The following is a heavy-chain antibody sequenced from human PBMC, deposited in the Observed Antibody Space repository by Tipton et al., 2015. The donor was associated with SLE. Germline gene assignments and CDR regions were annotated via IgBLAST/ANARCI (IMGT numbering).Heavy chain of an antibody. CDR3: ARGVDAGVDY. V-gene: IGHV1-8*01. CDR1: GYTFINLD. CDR2: MSPKYDKT. D-gene: IGHD7-27*01. J-gene: IGHJ4*02. Sequence: SGAEVKVSCKASGYTFINLDINWVRQAPGQGLEWMGWMSPKYDKTGYAQKFQGRVTMTSDTSISTAYMELSSLTSEDTAVYYCARGVDAGVDYWGQGTLVTVSS.